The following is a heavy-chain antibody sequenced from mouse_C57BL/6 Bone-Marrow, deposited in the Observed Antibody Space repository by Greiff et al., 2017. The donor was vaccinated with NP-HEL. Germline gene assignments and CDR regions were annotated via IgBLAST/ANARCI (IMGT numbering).Heavy chain of an antibody. CDR2: IDPSDSYT. CDR1: GYTFTSYW. D-gene: IGHD2-4*01. J-gene: IGHJ2*01. Sequence: QVQLQQPGAELVMPGASVKLSCKASGYTFTSYWMHWVKQRPGQGLEWIGEIDPSDSYTNYNQKFKGKSTLTVDKSSSTAYMQLSSLTSEDSAVYYCARDYYDYDWPYYFDYWGQGTTLPVSS. CDR3: ARDYYDYDWPYYFDY. V-gene: IGHV1-69*01.